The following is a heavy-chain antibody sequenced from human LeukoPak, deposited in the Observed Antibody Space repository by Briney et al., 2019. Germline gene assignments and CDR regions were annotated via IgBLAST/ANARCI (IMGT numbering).Heavy chain of an antibody. J-gene: IGHJ4*02. D-gene: IGHD5-12*01. CDR2: IYYSGST. V-gene: IGHV4-61*05. CDR3: ARESLYSGYDFDY. Sequence: SETLSLTCTVSGGSINSSGYYWGWIRQPPGKGLEWIGYIYYSGSTNYNPSLKSRVTILVDTSKNQFSLKLSSVTAADTAVYYCARESLYSGYDFDYWGQGTLVTVSS. CDR1: GGSINSSGYY.